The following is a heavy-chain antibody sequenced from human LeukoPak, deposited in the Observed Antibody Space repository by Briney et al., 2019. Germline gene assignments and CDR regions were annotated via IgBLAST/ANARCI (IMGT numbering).Heavy chain of an antibody. CDR3: ARVDWGGSWQRVWFDP. CDR2: ISAYNGNT. D-gene: IGHD6-13*01. CDR1: GYTFTSYG. Sequence: ASVKVSCKASGYTFTSYGISWVRQAPGQGLEWMGWISAYNGNTNYAQKLQGRVTMTTDTSTSTAYMELRSLRSDDTAVYYCARVDWGGSWQRVWFDPRGQGTLVTVSS. J-gene: IGHJ5*02. V-gene: IGHV1-18*01.